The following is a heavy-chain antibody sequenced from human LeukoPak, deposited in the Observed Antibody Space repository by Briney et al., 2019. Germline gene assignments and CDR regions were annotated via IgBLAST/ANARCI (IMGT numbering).Heavy chain of an antibody. V-gene: IGHV1-2*02. CDR3: ARDSSRGYSYAFDY. Sequence: ASVNVTCKASGYTFTDYYIHWVRQAPGQGLEWMGWISPNSGGSNYAQKFQGRVTMTRDTSINTAYMELSRLRSDDAAVYFCARDSSRGYSYAFDYWGWGTRDSVSS. D-gene: IGHD5-18*01. CDR2: ISPNSGGS. CDR1: GYTFTDYY. J-gene: IGHJ4*02.